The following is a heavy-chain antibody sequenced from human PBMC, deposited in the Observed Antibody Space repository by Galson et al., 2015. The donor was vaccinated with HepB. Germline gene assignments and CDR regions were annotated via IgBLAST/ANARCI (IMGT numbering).Heavy chain of an antibody. CDR3: ARDRGWRIAAAGNWFDP. CDR2: IKQDGSEK. CDR1: GFTFSSYW. V-gene: IGHV3-7*01. Sequence: SLRLSCAASGFTFSSYWMSWVRQAPGKGLEWVANIKQDGSEKYYADSVKGRFTISRDNSKNTLYLQMNSLRAEDTAVYYCARDRGWRIAAAGNWFDPWGQGTLVTVSS. D-gene: IGHD6-13*01. J-gene: IGHJ5*02.